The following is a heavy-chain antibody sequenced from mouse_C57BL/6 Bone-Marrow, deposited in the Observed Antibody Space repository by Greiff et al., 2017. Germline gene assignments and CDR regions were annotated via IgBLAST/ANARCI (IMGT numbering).Heavy chain of an antibody. CDR2: IYPRSGNT. D-gene: IGHD1-1*01. CDR1: GYTFTSYG. J-gene: IGHJ2*01. V-gene: IGHV1-81*01. Sequence: QVQLQQSGAELARPGASVKLSCKASGYTFTSYGLSWVKQRTGQGLEWSGEIYPRSGNTYYNEKFKGKATLTADKSSSTAYMELRSLTSEDSAVYFCARENYYGSSSYYFDYWGQGTTLTVSS. CDR3: ARENYYGSSSYYFDY.